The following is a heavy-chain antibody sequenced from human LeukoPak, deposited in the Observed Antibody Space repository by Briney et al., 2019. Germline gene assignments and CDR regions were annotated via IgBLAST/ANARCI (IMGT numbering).Heavy chain of an antibody. CDR1: GFTFSDYY. D-gene: IGHD6-19*01. CDR3: ARDFYSSGWDDGFGI. V-gene: IGHV3-7*01. Sequence: GGALRLSCAASGFTFSDYYMSWVRQAPGKGLEWVANIRQGGIEKYYVDSVKGRFTISRDNAKNSLYLQMNSLRAEDTAVYYCARDFYSSGWDDGFGIWGQGTMVTVSS. CDR2: IRQGGIEK. J-gene: IGHJ3*02.